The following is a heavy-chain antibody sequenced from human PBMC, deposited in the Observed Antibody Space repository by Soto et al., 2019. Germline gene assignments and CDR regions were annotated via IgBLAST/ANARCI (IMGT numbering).Heavy chain of an antibody. CDR2: IIPIFGTA. D-gene: IGHD3-9*01. CDR3: ARDGLDDILAWTPYYFDY. Sequence: QVQLVQSGAEVKKPGSSVKVSCKASGGTCSSYAISWVRQAPGQGLELMGGIIPIFGTANYAQKFQGRVTSTADESTRTAYMELSSLRSEDTAVYYCARDGLDDILAWTPYYFDYWCQGTVLTVSS. J-gene: IGHJ4*02. V-gene: IGHV1-69*01. CDR1: GGTCSSYA.